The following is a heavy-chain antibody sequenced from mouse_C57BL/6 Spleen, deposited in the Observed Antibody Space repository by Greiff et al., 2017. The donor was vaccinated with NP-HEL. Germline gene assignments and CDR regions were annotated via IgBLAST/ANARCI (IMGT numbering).Heavy chain of an antibody. J-gene: IGHJ3*01. Sequence: QVQLQQSGAELVRPGASVKLSCKASGYTFTDYYINWVKQRPGQGLEWIARIYPGSGNTYYNEKFKGKATLTAEKSSSTAYMQLSSLTSEDSAVYFCAGLRFAYWGQGTLVTVSA. CDR3: AGLRFAY. CDR2: IYPGSGNT. V-gene: IGHV1-76*01. CDR1: GYTFTDYY.